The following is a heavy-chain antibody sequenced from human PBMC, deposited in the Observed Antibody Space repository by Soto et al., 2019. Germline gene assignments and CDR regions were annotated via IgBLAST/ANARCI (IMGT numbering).Heavy chain of an antibody. Sequence: GALRLSCAGSGFTFSNYAMGWVRQAPGKGLAWVSAISGSGGSTYYADSVKGRFTISRDNSKNTLYLQMNSLRAEDTALYYCAKVPAGATGRFDYWGQGTLVTVSS. CDR3: AKVPAGATGRFDY. J-gene: IGHJ4*02. CDR2: ISGSGGST. V-gene: IGHV3-23*01. D-gene: IGHD1-26*01. CDR1: GFTFSNYA.